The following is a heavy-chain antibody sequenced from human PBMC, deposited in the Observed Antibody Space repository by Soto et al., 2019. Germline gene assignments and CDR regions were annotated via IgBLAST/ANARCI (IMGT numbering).Heavy chain of an antibody. J-gene: IGHJ6*02. D-gene: IGHD1-1*01. Sequence: GGSLRLSCPASGFTFGDYAMSWVRQAPGKGLEWVGFIRSKAYGGTTEYAASVKGRFTISRDDSKSIAYLQMNSLKTEDTAVYYCTRENWNYVYYGMDVWGQGTTVTVSS. V-gene: IGHV3-49*04. CDR1: GFTFGDYA. CDR2: IRSKAYGGTT. CDR3: TRENWNYVYYGMDV.